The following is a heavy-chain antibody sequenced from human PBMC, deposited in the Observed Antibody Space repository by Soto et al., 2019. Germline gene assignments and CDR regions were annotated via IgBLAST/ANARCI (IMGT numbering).Heavy chain of an antibody. CDR3: VRDAADSGYAFDI. CDR1: GFTFSRDA. V-gene: IGHV3-33*01. D-gene: IGHD3-10*01. CDR2: IWNDGSNE. Sequence: QLVESGGGVVQPGRSLRLSCAASGFTFSRDAMHWVRQGPGKGLEWVAFIWNDGSNEYYADSVKGRAIISRDNSENTVYLQMNSLRGEDTAVYFCVRDAADSGYAFDIWGQGTMVTVSS. J-gene: IGHJ3*02.